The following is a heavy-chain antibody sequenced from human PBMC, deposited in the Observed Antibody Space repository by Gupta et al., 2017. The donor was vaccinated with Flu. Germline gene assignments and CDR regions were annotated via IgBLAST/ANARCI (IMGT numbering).Heavy chain of an antibody. CDR1: GFTFSNYV. CDR2: ITSNGDGT. CDR3: ARGQVGTTIPLFDF. Sequence: EVQLVESGGGLVQPGGSLRPSCAASGFTFSNYVMHWVRQAPGKGLEYVSTITSNGDGTYYANSVKGRFTISRDNSKNTLYLQMGSLRPEDMAVYYCARGQVGTTIPLFDFWGQGTLVTVSS. J-gene: IGHJ4*02. D-gene: IGHD1-26*01. V-gene: IGHV3-64*01.